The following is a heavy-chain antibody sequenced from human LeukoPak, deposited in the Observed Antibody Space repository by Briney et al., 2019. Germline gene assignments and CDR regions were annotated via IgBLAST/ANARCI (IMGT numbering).Heavy chain of an antibody. J-gene: IGHJ4*02. Sequence: SETLSLTCAVYGGSFSGYYWSWIRQPPGKGLEWIGEINHSGGTNYNPSLKSRVTISADTSKNQFSLKLNSVTAADTAVYYCARSASGYSYGDYWGQGILVTVSS. D-gene: IGHD5-18*01. CDR2: INHSGGT. CDR3: ARSASGYSYGDY. V-gene: IGHV4-34*01. CDR1: GGSFSGYY.